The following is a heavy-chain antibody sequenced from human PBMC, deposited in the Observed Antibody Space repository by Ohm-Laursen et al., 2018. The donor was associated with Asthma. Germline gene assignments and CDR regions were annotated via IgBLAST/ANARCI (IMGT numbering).Heavy chain of an antibody. Sequence: SLRLSCTASGFTFSNYAFHWVRQAPGKGLEWVALISFDGSDKNHGDSVKGRFTISRDNSKSTLFLQMNSLRAEDTAVYYCARRDFSGGDPSAAFDIWGQGTMVTVSS. V-gene: IGHV3-30-3*01. J-gene: IGHJ3*02. CDR3: ARRDFSGGDPSAAFDI. CDR2: ISFDGSDK. D-gene: IGHD2-21*02. CDR1: GFTFSNYA.